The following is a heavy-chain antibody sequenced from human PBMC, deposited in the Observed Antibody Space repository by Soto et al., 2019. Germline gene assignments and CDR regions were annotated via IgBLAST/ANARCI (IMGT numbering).Heavy chain of an antibody. CDR2: IYYSGST. Sequence: LSLTCTVSGGSISSYYWSWIRQPPGKGLEWIGYIYYSGSTNYNPSLKSRVTISVDTSKNQFSLKLSSVTAADTAVYYCARVYGDYIDYWGQGTLVTVSS. CDR1: GGSISSYY. D-gene: IGHD4-17*01. J-gene: IGHJ4*02. V-gene: IGHV4-59*01. CDR3: ARVYGDYIDY.